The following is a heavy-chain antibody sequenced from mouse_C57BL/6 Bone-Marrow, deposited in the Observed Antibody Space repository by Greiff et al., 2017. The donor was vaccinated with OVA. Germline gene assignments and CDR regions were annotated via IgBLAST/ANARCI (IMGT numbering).Heavy chain of an antibody. Sequence: QVQLKQSGTELVKPGASVKLSCKASGYTFTSSWMHWVKQRPGQGLEWIGNIYPSNGGTNYNEKFKSKATLTVDKSSSTAYMQLSSLTSEDSAVYYCARFTTVVAKYFDVWGTGTTVTVSS. CDR2: IYPSNGGT. V-gene: IGHV1-53*01. CDR1: GYTFTSSW. D-gene: IGHD1-1*01. J-gene: IGHJ1*03. CDR3: ARFTTVVAKYFDV.